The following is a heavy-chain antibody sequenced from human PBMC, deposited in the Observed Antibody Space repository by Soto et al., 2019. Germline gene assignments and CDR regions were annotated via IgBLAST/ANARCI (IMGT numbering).Heavy chain of an antibody. D-gene: IGHD1-1*01. CDR3: ATGPWYGAQLPKYYFDY. Sequence: APVKVSCKVSGYTLTELSMHWVRQAPGKGLEWMGGFDPEGGETIYAQKFQGRVTMTEDTSTDTAYMAPSSLRSEDTAVYYCATGPWYGAQLPKYYFDYWGQGTLVTVSS. CDR2: FDPEGGET. J-gene: IGHJ4*02. CDR1: GYTLTELS. V-gene: IGHV1-24*01.